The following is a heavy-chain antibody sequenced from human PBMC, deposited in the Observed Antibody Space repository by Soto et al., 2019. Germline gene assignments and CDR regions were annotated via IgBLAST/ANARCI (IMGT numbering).Heavy chain of an antibody. CDR3: ARSSSGGGLLLGPLKN. J-gene: IGHJ4*02. CDR1: GGTFSSYA. CDR2: IIPIFGTA. Sequence: ASVKVSCKASGGTFSSYAISWVRQAPGQGLEWMGGIIPIFGTANYAQKFQGRVTITADESTSTAYMELGSLRSEDTAVYYCARSSSGGGLLLGPLKNWGQGTLVTVSS. V-gene: IGHV1-69*13. D-gene: IGHD1-26*01.